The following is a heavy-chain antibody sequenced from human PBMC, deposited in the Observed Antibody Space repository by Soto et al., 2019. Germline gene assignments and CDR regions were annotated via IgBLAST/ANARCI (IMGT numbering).Heavy chain of an antibody. V-gene: IGHV1-2*02. CDR1: GYTFTGYY. D-gene: IGHD3-22*01. CDR2: INPNSGDT. CDR3: ARDNGQRDYYDSSLDAFDI. J-gene: IGHJ3*02. Sequence: ASVKVSCKASGYTFTGYYVHWVRQAPGQGLEWMGWINPNSGDTYLAQRFQGRVTMNRDTSIGTAYMELSSLRSEDTAVCYCARDNGQRDYYDSSLDAFDIWGQGTMVTVSS.